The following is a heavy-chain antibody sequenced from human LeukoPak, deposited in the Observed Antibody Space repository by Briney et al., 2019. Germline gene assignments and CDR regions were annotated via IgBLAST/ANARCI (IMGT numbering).Heavy chain of an antibody. V-gene: IGHV3-74*01. J-gene: IGHJ4*02. CDR2: INSDGSST. D-gene: IGHD6-25*01. Sequence: PGGSLRLSCAASGFTFSSYSMNWVRQAPGKGLVWVSRINSDGSSTTYADSVKGRFTISRDNAKNTLYLQMNSLRAEDTAVYYCARGGTNFDYWGQGTLVTVSS. CDR3: ARGGTNFDY. CDR1: GFTFSSYS.